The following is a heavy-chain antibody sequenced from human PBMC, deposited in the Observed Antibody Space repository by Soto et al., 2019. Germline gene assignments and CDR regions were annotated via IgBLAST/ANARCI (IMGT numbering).Heavy chain of an antibody. V-gene: IGHV1-18*04. CDR2: ISAYNGNT. J-gene: IGHJ6*02. D-gene: IGHD2-2*01. CDR1: GYTFTSYG. CDR3: ARDRSRVSRSVYYYYYGMDV. Sequence: GASVKVSCKASGYTFTSYGISWVRQAPGQGLEWMGWISAYNGNTNYAQKLQGRVTMTTDTSTSTAYMELRSLRSDDTAVYYCARDRSRVSRSVYYYYYGMDVWGQGTTVTVSS.